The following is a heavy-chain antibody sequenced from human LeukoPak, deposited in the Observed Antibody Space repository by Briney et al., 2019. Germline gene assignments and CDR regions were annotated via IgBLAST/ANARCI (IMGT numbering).Heavy chain of an antibody. V-gene: IGHV3-33*01. J-gene: IGHJ4*02. Sequence: GGSLRLSCAASGFTFSSYGMHWVRQAPGKGLEWVAVIWYDGSNKYYADSVKGRFTISRDNSKNTLYLQMNSLRAEDTAVYYCARDAYCGGDCYLYYFDYWGQGTLVTVSS. D-gene: IGHD2-21*02. CDR3: ARDAYCGGDCYLYYFDY. CDR2: IWYDGSNK. CDR1: GFTFSSYG.